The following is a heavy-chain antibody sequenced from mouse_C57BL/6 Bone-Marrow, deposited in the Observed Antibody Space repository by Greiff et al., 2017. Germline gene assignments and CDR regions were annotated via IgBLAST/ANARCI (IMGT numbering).Heavy chain of an antibody. CDR2: INSDGGST. CDR1: EYEFPSHD. V-gene: IGHV5-2*01. CDR3: ASSYGYEDYYAMDY. D-gene: IGHD2-2*01. Sequence: DVQLQESGGGLVQPGESLKLSCESNEYEFPSHDMSWVRKTPEKRLELVAAINSDGGSTYYPDTMERRFIISRDNTKKTLYLQMSSLRSEDTALYYCASSYGYEDYYAMDYWGQGTSVTVSS. J-gene: IGHJ4*01.